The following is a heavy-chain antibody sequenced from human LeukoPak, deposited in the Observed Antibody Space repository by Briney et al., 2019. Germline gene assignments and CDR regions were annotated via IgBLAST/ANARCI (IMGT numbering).Heavy chain of an antibody. CDR3: ARDGGDCSGDSCYVDY. J-gene: IGHJ4*02. CDR2: ISGSGGST. CDR1: GFTFSSYG. D-gene: IGHD2-15*01. V-gene: IGHV3-23*01. Sequence: GGSLRLSCAASGFTFSSYGMIWVRQAPGKGLEWVSGISGSGGSTYLADSVKGRFTISRDNAKNSLYLQMNSLRAEDTALYYCARDGGDCSGDSCYVDYWGQGTLVTVSS.